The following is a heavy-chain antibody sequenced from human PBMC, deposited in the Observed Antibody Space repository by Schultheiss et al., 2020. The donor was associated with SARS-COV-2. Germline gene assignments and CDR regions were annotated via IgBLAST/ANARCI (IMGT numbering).Heavy chain of an antibody. CDR2: IYSGGST. D-gene: IGHD4-17*01. CDR1: GFTFSSYG. CDR3: AKDRFGTVTTFPDY. Sequence: GESLKISCAASGFTFSSYGMHWVRQAPGKGLEWVSVIYSGGSTYYADSVKGRFTISRDNSKNTLYLQMNSLRAEDTAVYYCAKDRFGTVTTFPDYWGQGTLVTVSS. V-gene: IGHV3-NL1*01. J-gene: IGHJ4*02.